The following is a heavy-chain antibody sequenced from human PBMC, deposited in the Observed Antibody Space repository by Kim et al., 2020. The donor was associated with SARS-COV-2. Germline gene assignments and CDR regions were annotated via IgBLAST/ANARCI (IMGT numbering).Heavy chain of an antibody. Sequence: ASVKVSCKASGYNFTSYDINWVRQATGQGLEWMGWMNPNSGNTGYAQKFQGRVTMTRNTSISTAYMELSSLRSEDTAVYYCARGHLKSIVVVIAPRPYYYYMDVWGKGTTVTVSS. J-gene: IGHJ6*03. CDR3: ARGHLKSIVVVIAPRPYYYYMDV. CDR1: GYNFTSYD. V-gene: IGHV1-8*01. CDR2: MNPNSGNT. D-gene: IGHD2-21*01.